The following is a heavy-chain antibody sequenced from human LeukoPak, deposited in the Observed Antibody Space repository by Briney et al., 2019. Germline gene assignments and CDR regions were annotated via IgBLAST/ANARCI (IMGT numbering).Heavy chain of an antibody. CDR2: ISSSSSYI. D-gene: IGHD6-13*01. Sequence: PGGSLRLSCAASGFTFSSYSMNWVRQAPGKGLEWVSSISSSSSYIYYADSVKGRFTISRDNAKNSLYLQMNSLRAEDTAVYYCARDLIAAAGTNLVPGWFDPWGQGTLVTVPS. CDR1: GFTFSSYS. J-gene: IGHJ5*02. V-gene: IGHV3-21*01. CDR3: ARDLIAAAGTNLVPGWFDP.